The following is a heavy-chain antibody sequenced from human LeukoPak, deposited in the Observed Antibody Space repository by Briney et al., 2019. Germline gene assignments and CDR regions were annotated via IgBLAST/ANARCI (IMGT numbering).Heavy chain of an antibody. CDR1: GVSTTNGIYY. V-gene: IGHV4-61*02. Sequence: SETLSLTCTVSGVSTTNGIYYWSWIRQPAGKGLEWIGRIYTSGSTNYNPSLKSRVTISVDTSKNQFSLKLSSVTAADTAVYYCASVYYYDSSGVTFDYWGQGTLVTVSS. CDR3: ASVYYYDSSGVTFDY. CDR2: IYTSGST. J-gene: IGHJ4*02. D-gene: IGHD3-22*01.